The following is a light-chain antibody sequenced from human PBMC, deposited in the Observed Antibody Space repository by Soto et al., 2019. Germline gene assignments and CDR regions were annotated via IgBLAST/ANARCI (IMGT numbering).Light chain of an antibody. J-gene: IGKJ1*01. Sequence: EIVLTQSPGTLSLSPGGRATLSCRASQSISNSYLAWYQQKPGQAPRLVIHGISTRATGVPDRFSGGGSGTDFSLTISRLEPEDFAVYYCQHYGYSLWTFGQGTKVDIK. CDR1: QSISNSY. CDR3: QHYGYSLWT. CDR2: GIS. V-gene: IGKV3-20*01.